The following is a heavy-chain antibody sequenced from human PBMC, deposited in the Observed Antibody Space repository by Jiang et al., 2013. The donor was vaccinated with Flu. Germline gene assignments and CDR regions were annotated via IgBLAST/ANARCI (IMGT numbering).Heavy chain of an antibody. CDR1: GYSFTSYW. CDR2: IYPGDSDT. V-gene: IGHV5-51*01. D-gene: IGHD4-17*01. CDR3: ARLPRFYGDYVHAFDI. Sequence: AEVKKPGESLKISCKGSGYSFTSYWIGWVRQMPGKGLEWMGIIYPGDSDTRYSPSFQGQVTISADKSISTAYLQWSSLKASDTAMYYCARLPRFYGDYVHAFDIWGQGQWSPSLQ. J-gene: IGHJ3*02.